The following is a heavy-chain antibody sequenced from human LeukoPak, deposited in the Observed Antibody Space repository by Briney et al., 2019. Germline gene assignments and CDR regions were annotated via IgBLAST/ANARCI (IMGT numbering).Heavy chain of an antibody. CDR1: GFTFSSYA. V-gene: IGHV3-23*01. CDR2: ISGSCGST. J-gene: IGHJ2*01. CDR3: AKVRSRLDWYFDL. Sequence: PGGSLRLSCAASGFTFSSYAMSWVRQAPGKGLEWVSAISGSCGSTYYAGSVKGRFTISRDNSKNTLYLQMNSLRAEDTAVYYCAKVRSRLDWYFDLWGRGTLVTVSS. D-gene: IGHD3-22*01.